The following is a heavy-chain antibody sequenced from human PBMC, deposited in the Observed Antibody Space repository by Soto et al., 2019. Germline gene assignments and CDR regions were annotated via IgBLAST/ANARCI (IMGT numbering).Heavy chain of an antibody. CDR1: GGSISSSSYY. Sequence: QLQLQESGPGLVKPSETLSLTCTVSGGSISSSSYYWGWIRQPPGKGLEWIGSIYYSGSTYYNPSLKSRVTISVDTSKNQFSLKLSSVTAADTAVYYCARHEESSSSWYWDWFDPWGQGTLVTVSS. CDR3: ARHEESSSSWYWDWFDP. CDR2: IYYSGST. D-gene: IGHD6-13*01. V-gene: IGHV4-39*01. J-gene: IGHJ5*02.